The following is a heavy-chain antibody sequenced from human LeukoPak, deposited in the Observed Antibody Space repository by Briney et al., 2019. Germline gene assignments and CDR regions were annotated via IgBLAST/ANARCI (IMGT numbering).Heavy chain of an antibody. CDR2: IYYSRIP. CDR1: GGSISRSSYY. Sequence: SETLSLTCTVSGGSISRSSYYWRWVRQPPGKGREWIGCIYYSRIPYYIPSLKSQVTLSVDPSKNQISLTLSSVTAADTAVYYCARLKIRDGAYYYDFWSGYHYYFDYWGQGTLVTVSS. V-gene: IGHV4-39*01. CDR3: ARLKIRDGAYYYDFWSGYHYYFDY. D-gene: IGHD3-3*01. J-gene: IGHJ4*02.